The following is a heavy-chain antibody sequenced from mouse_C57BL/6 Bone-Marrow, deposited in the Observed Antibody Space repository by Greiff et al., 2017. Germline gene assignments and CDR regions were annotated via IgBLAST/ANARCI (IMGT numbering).Heavy chain of an antibody. D-gene: IGHD1-1*01. J-gene: IGHJ2*01. V-gene: IGHV1-52*01. CDR1: GYTFTSYW. CDR3: ARRHLGSSSIDY. CDR2: IDPSDSET. Sequence: QVQLQQPGAELVRPGSSVKLSCKASGYTFTSYWMHWVKQRPIQGLEWIGNIDPSDSETHYNQKFKDKATLTVDKSSSTAYMQLSSLTSADYAVYYCARRHLGSSSIDYWGQGTTLTVSS.